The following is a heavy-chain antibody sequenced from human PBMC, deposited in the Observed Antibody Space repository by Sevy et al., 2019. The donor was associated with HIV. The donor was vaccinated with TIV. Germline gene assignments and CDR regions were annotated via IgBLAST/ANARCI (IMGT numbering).Heavy chain of an antibody. J-gene: IGHJ6*02. CDR1: GGSISSYY. CDR3: ARELISGRYYGMDI. V-gene: IGHV4-59*01. CDR2: IYYTGST. Sequence: SETLSLTCTVSGGSISSYYWSWIRQPPGKGLEWIGYIYYTGSTNYNPSLKSRVTISVDTSKNQFSLKLSSVTAADTAVYYYARELISGRYYGMDIWGQGTTVTVSS. D-gene: IGHD6-19*01.